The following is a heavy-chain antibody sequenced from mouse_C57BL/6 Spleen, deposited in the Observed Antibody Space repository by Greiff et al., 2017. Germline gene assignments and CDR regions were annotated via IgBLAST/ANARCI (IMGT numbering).Heavy chain of an antibody. CDR1: GYSITSGYY. Sequence: EVQLQESGPGLVKPSQSLSLTCSVTGYSITSGYYWNWIRQFPGNKLEWMGYISYDGSNNYNPSLKNRISITRDTSKNQFFLKLNSVTTEDTATYYCARDLWSWFAYWGQGTLVTVSA. CDR3: ARDLWSWFAY. V-gene: IGHV3-6*01. CDR2: ISYDGSN. D-gene: IGHD6-2*01. J-gene: IGHJ3*01.